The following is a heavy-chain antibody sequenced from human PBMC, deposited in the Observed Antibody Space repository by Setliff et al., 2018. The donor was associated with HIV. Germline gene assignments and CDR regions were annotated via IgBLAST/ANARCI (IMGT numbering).Heavy chain of an antibody. V-gene: IGHV1-46*01. J-gene: IGHJ5*02. CDR2: INPSSGST. CDR1: GYTFTSYY. CDR3: ARDRTARSWFTP. D-gene: IGHD6-25*01. Sequence: ASVKVSCKASGYTFTSYYMHWVRQAPGQGLEWMGIINPSSGSTSYAQKFQGRVTMTRDTSTSTVHMELSSLRSEDTAVYYCARDRTARSWFTPWGQGTLVTVSS.